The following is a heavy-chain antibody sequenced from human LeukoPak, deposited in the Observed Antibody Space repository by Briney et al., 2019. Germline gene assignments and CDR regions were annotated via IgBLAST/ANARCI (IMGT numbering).Heavy chain of an antibody. V-gene: IGHV3-21*01. CDR2: ISSSSSYI. J-gene: IGHJ4*02. CDR1: GFTFSSYS. Sequence: GGSLRLSCAASGFTFSSYSMNWVRQAPGKGLEWVSSISSSSSYIYYADSAKGRFTISRDNAKNSLYLQMNSLRAEDTAVYYCARDLVGAVAGHAYWGQGTLVTVSS. CDR3: ARDLVGAVAGHAY. D-gene: IGHD6-19*01.